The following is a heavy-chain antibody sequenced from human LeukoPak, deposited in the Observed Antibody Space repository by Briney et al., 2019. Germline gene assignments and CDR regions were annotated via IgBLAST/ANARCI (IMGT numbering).Heavy chain of an antibody. CDR3: ARVNYYYYYYMDV. CDR2: IYYSGST. J-gene: IGHJ6*03. CDR1: GGSFSGYY. V-gene: IGHV4-34*01. Sequence: SETLSLTCAVYGGSFSGYYWGWIRQPPGKGLEWIGSIYYSGSTYYNPSLKSRVTISVGTSKNQFSLKLSSVTAADTAVYYCARVNYYYYYYMDVWGKGTTVTVSS.